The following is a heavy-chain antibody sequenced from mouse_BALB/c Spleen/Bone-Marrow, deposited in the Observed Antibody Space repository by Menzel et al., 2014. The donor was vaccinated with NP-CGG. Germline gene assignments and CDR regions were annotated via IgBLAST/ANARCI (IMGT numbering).Heavy chain of an antibody. V-gene: IGHV1-69*02. CDR1: GYTFTCYW. CDR2: IYPSDNYT. D-gene: IGHD2-3*01. CDR3: TRTYEYFDY. Sequence: QVQLQQSGAELVRPGASVKLSCKASGYTFTCYWINWVKQRPGQGLEWIGNIYPSDNYTNYNQKFKDKATLTVDKSSSTAYMQLSSPTSEDSAVYYCTRTYEYFDYWGLGTTLTVSS. J-gene: IGHJ2*01.